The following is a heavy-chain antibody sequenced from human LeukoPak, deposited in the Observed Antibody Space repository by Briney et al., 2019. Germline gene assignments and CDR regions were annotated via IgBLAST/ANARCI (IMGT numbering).Heavy chain of an antibody. D-gene: IGHD3-16*01. J-gene: IGHJ4*02. Sequence: SVKVSCKASGGTFSSYAISWVRQAPGQGLEWMGGIIPIFGAANYAQKFQGRVTITADESTSTAYMELSSLRSEDTAVYYCARFGAAQSRDLDYWGQGTLVTVSS. CDR1: GGTFSSYA. CDR3: ARFGAAQSRDLDY. V-gene: IGHV1-69*01. CDR2: IIPIFGAA.